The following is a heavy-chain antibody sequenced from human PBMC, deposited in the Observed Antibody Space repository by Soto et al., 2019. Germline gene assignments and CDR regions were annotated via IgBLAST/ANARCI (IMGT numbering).Heavy chain of an antibody. Sequence: GASVKVSCKASGYTFTGYYMHWVRQAPGQGLEWMGWINPNSGGTNYAQKFQGWVTMTRDTSISTAYMELSRLRSDDTAVYYCARDLELRAAGIYYYYGMDVWGQATTVIVSS. D-gene: IGHD1-7*01. CDR3: ARDLELRAAGIYYYYGMDV. CDR1: GYTFTGYY. V-gene: IGHV1-2*04. J-gene: IGHJ6*02. CDR2: INPNSGGT.